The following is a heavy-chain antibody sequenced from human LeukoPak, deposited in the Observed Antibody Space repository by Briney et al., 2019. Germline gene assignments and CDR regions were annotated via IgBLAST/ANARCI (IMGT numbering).Heavy chain of an antibody. CDR2: IRGDGRAT. Sequence: GGSMRLSCEASGFIFTDYWMHWVRQGPGKELVWVARIRGDGRATTYADSVKGRFTISRDNAMNTVFLQMKSLRAEDTGTYYCARFYFPEEHDRAWYEAHWGQGVLVTVS. CDR3: ARFYFPEEHDRAWYEAH. CDR1: GFIFTDYW. D-gene: IGHD6-19*01. J-gene: IGHJ4*02. V-gene: IGHV3-74*03.